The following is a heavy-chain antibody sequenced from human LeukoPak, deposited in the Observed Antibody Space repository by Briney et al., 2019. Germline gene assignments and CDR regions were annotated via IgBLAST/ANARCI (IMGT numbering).Heavy chain of an antibody. CDR3: ARTRAGDFWSGYYGIDY. CDR1: GYTFNSYV. J-gene: IGHJ4*02. CDR2: INTYNGNT. D-gene: IGHD3-3*01. V-gene: IGHV1-18*01. Sequence: ASVKLSCKASGYTFNSYVISWVRQAPGQGLEWMGWINTYNGNTNYAQKLQGSVTMTTDTSTSTAYMELRSLRSDDRAMYYCARTRAGDFWSGYYGIDYWGQGTLVTVSS.